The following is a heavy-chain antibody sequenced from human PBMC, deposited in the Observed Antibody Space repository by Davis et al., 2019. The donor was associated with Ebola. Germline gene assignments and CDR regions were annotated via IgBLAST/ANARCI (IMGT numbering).Heavy chain of an antibody. Sequence: GESLKISCAASGFIFSQYAMSWVRQAPGKGLEWVSGLSGGSGSISYVDSVKGRFTISRDNSKNTLYLQMSSLRAEDTALYYCARGHYGLDVWGQGTTVTVSS. J-gene: IGHJ6*02. CDR3: ARGHYGLDV. CDR2: LSGGSGSI. D-gene: IGHD3-10*01. V-gene: IGHV3-23*01. CDR1: GFIFSQYA.